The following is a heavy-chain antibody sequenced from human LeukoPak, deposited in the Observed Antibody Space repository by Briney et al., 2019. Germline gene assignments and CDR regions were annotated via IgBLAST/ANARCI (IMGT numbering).Heavy chain of an antibody. D-gene: IGHD4-17*01. V-gene: IGHV3-48*04. CDR3: ARARGTTVTTG. J-gene: IGHJ4*02. CDR1: GFTFSSYS. CDR2: ISSSSSTI. Sequence: GGSLRLSCAASGFTFSSYSMNWVRQAPGKGLEWVSYISSSSSTIYYADSVKGRFTISRDNAKNSLYLQMNSLRAEDTAVYYCARARGTTVTTGWGQGTLVTVSS.